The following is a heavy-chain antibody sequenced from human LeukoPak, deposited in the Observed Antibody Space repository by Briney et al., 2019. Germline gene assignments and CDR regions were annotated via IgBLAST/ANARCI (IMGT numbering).Heavy chain of an antibody. V-gene: IGHV3-7*04. D-gene: IGHD1-26*01. CDR1: GFTFDIYW. CDR3: ARHWEGVESDAFDI. CDR2: IREDGSEK. Sequence: GGSLRLSCAASGFTFDIYWMSWVRQAPGKGLEWVANIREDGSEKNYVDSVKGLFTISRDNAKNSLYLQMNSLRADDTALYYCARHWEGVESDAFDIWGQGTMVTVSS. J-gene: IGHJ3*02.